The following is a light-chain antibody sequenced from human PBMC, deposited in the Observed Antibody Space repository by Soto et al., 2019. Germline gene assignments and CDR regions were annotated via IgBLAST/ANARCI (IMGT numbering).Light chain of an antibody. V-gene: IGKV1-27*01. CDR3: QKYSSVPV. J-gene: IGKJ3*01. CDR2: AAS. CDR1: QGIRNF. Sequence: DIQMTLSPTSLSASVGDRVTITCRASQGIRNFVAWYQQKPGKAPKLLIYAASTLQSGVPSRFSGSESGKDFTITINSLQPEDVATYSCQKYSSVPVFGPGTKVEIK.